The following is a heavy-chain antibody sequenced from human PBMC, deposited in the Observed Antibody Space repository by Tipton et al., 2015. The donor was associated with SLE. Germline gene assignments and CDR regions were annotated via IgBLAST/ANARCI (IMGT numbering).Heavy chain of an antibody. D-gene: IGHD3-10*01. CDR2: IYYSGST. V-gene: IGHV4-59*01. Sequence: TLSLTCTVSGGSISSYYWSWIQQPPGKGLEWIGYIYYSGSTNYNPSLKSRVTISVDTSKNQFSLKLSSVTAADTAVYYCARDNYYGSGSSSRWFDPWGQGTLVTVSS. CDR3: ARDNYYGSGSSSRWFDP. CDR1: GGSISSYY. J-gene: IGHJ5*02.